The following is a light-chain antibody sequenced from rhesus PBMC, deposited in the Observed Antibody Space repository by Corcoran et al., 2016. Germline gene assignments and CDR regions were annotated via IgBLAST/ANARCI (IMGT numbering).Light chain of an antibody. CDR1: QGISTY. CDR3: LQYNSDPYS. V-gene: IGKV1-43*02. J-gene: IGKJ2*01. CDR2: AAS. Sequence: DIQMTQSPSSLSASVGDRVTITCRASQGISTYLNWYHQKPGKAPKRLIYAASSLESGVPSSFSGSGSGTDVTLTISSLQPEDFATYYWLQYNSDPYSFGQGTKVEIK.